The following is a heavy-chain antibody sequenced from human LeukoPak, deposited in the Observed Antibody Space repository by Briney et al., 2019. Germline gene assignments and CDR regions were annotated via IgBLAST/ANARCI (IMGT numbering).Heavy chain of an antibody. CDR2: INSDGSIT. CDR1: GFTFSSYW. Sequence: PGGSLRLSCAASGFTFSSYWMHWVRQAPGKGLVWVSCINSDGSITSYADSVKGRFTISRDNAKNTLYLHMNSLRAEDTAVYYCARDYDNYPSYWGQGTLVTVFS. V-gene: IGHV3-74*01. J-gene: IGHJ4*02. D-gene: IGHD4-17*01. CDR3: ARDYDNYPSY.